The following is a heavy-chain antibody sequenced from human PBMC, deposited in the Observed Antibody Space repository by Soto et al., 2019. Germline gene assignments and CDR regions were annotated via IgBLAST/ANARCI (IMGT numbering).Heavy chain of an antibody. CDR3: ARTPGIAVAGLLYYYYGMDV. J-gene: IGHJ6*02. CDR2: ISSSSSYI. V-gene: IGHV3-21*01. Sequence: PGGSLRLSCAASGFTFSSYSMNWVRQAPGKGLEWVSSISSSSSYIYYADSVKGRFTISRDNAKNSLYLQMNSLRAEDTAVYYCARTPGIAVAGLLYYYYGMDVWGQGTTVTVSS. CDR1: GFTFSSYS. D-gene: IGHD6-19*01.